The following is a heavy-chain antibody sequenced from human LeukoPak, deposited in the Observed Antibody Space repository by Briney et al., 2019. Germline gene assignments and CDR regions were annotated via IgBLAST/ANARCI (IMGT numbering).Heavy chain of an antibody. J-gene: IGHJ4*02. V-gene: IGHV1-46*01. CDR2: INPSGGST. D-gene: IGHD2-15*01. Sequence: ASVKVSCKASGYTFTSYYMHWVRQAPGQGLEWMGIINPSGGSTSYAQKFQGRVTMTRDTSTSTVYMELSSLRSEDTAVYYCAKVPGGYCSGGSCYFDYWGQGTLVTVSS. CDR1: GYTFTSYY. CDR3: AKVPGGYCSGGSCYFDY.